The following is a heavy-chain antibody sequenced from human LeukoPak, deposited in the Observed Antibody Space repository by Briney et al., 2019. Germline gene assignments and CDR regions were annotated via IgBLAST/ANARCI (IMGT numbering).Heavy chain of an antibody. CDR2: IKQDGSDK. J-gene: IGHJ4*02. Sequence: GGSLRLSCAASGFTFSSYAMSWVRQAPGKGLEWLANIKQDGSDKYYVDSVKGRFTISRDNAKNSLYLQMNSLRAEDTALYYCARDVDGGFSFRYWGQGTLVTVSS. V-gene: IGHV3-7*01. CDR3: ARDVDGGFSFRY. CDR1: GFTFSSYA. D-gene: IGHD5-12*01.